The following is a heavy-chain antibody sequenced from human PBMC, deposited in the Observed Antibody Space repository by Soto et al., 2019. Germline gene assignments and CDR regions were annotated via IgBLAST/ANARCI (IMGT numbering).Heavy chain of an antibody. CDR2: IYYSGST. CDR1: GGSISSGGYY. Sequence: PSETLSLTCTVSGGSISSGGYYWSWIRQHPGKGLEWIGYIYYSGSTYYNPSLKSRVTISVDTSKNQFSLKLSSVTAADTAVYYCARVVPYSSGWSNWFDPWGQGTLVTVSS. J-gene: IGHJ5*02. D-gene: IGHD6-19*01. V-gene: IGHV4-31*03. CDR3: ARVVPYSSGWSNWFDP.